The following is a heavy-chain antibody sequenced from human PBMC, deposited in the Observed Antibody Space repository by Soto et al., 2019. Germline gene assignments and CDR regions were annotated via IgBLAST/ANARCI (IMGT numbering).Heavy chain of an antibody. CDR3: AKVSYYGMDV. Sequence: GGSLRLSCAASGFTFDDYAMHWVRQAPGKGLEWVSGISLNSGSIGYADSVKGRFTISRDNAKNSLYLQMNSLRAEDTALYYCAKVSYYGMDVWGQGTTVTVSS. V-gene: IGHV3-9*01. J-gene: IGHJ6*02. CDR1: GFTFDDYA. CDR2: ISLNSGSI.